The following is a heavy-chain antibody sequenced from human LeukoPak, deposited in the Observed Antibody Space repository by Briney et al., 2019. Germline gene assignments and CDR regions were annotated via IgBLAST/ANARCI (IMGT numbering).Heavy chain of an antibody. CDR2: INPNSGGA. V-gene: IGHV1-2*02. CDR1: GYTFIDYY. J-gene: IGHJ4*02. CDR3: ARDRTSVVNDY. D-gene: IGHD3-10*01. Sequence: GASVKVSFKASGYTFIDYYMHWVRQAPGQGLEWMGWINPNSGGANYAPKFRGRVTMTRDTSISTTYMELSSLRSDDTAVYYCARDRTSVVNDYWGQGTLVTVSS.